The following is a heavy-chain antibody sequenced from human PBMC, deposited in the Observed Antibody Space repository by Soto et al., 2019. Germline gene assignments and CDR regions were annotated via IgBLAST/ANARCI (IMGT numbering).Heavy chain of an antibody. CDR2: ISDSGGTS. CDR3: AKRPRALLTFDY. J-gene: IGHJ4*02. CDR1: GFIFSNYV. V-gene: IGHV3-23*04. D-gene: IGHD1-26*01. Sequence: EVQLVDSGGGLVQPGGPLRLSCAASGFIFSNYVMSWVRQAPGKGLEWVSSISDSGGTSYYADSVKGRFTISRDNSTNTLYLQMNSLRAEDTAIYYCAKRPRALLTFDYWGQGTLGTVSS.